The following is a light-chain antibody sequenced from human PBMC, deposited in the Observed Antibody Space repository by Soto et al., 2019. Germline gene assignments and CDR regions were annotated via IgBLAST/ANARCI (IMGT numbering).Light chain of an antibody. V-gene: IGKV2-28*01. CDR1: QSLLHSNGYNY. CDR2: LDS. CDR3: MQALQTPST. Sequence: DIVMTQSPLSLPVTPGEPASFSCRSSQSLLHSNGYNYLDWYLQKPGQSPQLLIYLDSNRASGVPDRFSGSGSGTDFTLKISRVEAEDVGVYYCMQALQTPSTFGPGTKVDIK. J-gene: IGKJ3*01.